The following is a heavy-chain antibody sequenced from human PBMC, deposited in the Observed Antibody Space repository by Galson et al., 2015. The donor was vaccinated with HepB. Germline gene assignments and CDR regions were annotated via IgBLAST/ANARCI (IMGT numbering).Heavy chain of an antibody. CDR2: IRSKANSYAT. Sequence: SLRLSCAASGFAFSGSAMHWARQAPGKGLEWVGRIRSKANSYATAYAASVKGRFTISRDDSKNTAYLQMNSLKTEDTAVYYCQGAYSGLDYWGQGTLVTVSS. V-gene: IGHV3-73*01. CDR3: QGAYSGLDY. J-gene: IGHJ4*02. D-gene: IGHD2-21*01. CDR1: GFAFSGSA.